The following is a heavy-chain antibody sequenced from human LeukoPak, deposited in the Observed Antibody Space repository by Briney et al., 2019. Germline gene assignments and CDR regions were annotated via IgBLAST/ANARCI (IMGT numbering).Heavy chain of an antibody. V-gene: IGHV3-23*01. CDR1: GFTFTNYG. CDR3: AKDLRTLDAFDI. J-gene: IGHJ3*02. Sequence: GGSLRLSCVASGFTFTNYGMSWVRQAPGKGLEWVPGISGSGGGTYYADSVKGRFTISRDISKNTLYLQLNSLRAEDTAVYFCAKDLRTLDAFDIWGQGTMVIVSS. CDR2: ISGSGGGT.